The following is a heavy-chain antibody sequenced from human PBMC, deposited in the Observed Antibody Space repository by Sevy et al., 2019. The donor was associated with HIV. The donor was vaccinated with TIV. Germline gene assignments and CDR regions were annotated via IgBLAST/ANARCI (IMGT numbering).Heavy chain of an antibody. D-gene: IGHD4-17*01. CDR2: ITNSGSDE. V-gene: IGHV3-48*03. J-gene: IGHJ4*02. CDR1: GFTFSSYE. Sequence: GGSLRLSCAASGFTFSSYEMNWVRQAPGKGLEWVSYITNSGSDEYISDSVRGRFTISRDNTKNSLYLQMNSLRAEDTALYYCARDLPPSATTVAHFDYWGRGTLVTVSS. CDR3: ARDLPPSATTVAHFDY.